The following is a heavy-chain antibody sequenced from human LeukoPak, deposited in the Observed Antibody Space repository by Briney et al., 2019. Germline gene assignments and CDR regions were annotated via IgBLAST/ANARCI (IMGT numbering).Heavy chain of an antibody. CDR3: AREIRGYSSAFDY. D-gene: IGHD5-18*01. V-gene: IGHV4-39*07. Sequence: PSETLSLTCTVSGGSISSSSYYWGWIRQPPGKGLEWIGSIYYSGSTYYNPSLKSRVTISVDTSKNQFSLRLSSVTAADTAVYYCAREIRGYSSAFDYWGQGTLVTVSS. CDR1: GGSISSSSYY. J-gene: IGHJ4*02. CDR2: IYYSGST.